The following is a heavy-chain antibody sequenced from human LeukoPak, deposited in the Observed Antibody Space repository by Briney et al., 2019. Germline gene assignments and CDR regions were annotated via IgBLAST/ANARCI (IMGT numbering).Heavy chain of an antibody. CDR1: GYTSTAYS. D-gene: IGHD6-19*01. Sequence: ASLKVSCKASGYTSTAYSMRRVRQAPRHRREWMGRNNTNSGVTNYAQNFQGRVTMTRDTSISTAYMELSRLRSDDTAVYYCARGGVGLAVAGLFDYWGQGTLVTVSS. CDR3: ARGGVGLAVAGLFDY. V-gene: IGHV1-2*06. J-gene: IGHJ4*02. CDR2: NNTNSGVT.